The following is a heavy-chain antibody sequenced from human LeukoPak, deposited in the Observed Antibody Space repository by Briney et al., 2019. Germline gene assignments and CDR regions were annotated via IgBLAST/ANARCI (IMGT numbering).Heavy chain of an antibody. CDR3: ARGRATYDFWSGQKIDY. J-gene: IGHJ4*02. CDR2: ISHSGST. CDR1: GGSFSDYY. Sequence: PSETLSLTCAVYGGSFSDYYWRWIRQPPGKGLEWIGEISHSGSTNCNPSLKSRVTIAVDTSKNQFSLTLSSVTAADTAVYYCARGRATYDFWSGQKIDYWGQGTLVTVSS. V-gene: IGHV4-34*01. D-gene: IGHD3-3*01.